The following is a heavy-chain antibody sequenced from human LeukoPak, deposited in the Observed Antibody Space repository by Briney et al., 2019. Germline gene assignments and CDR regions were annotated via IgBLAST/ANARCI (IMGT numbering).Heavy chain of an antibody. V-gene: IGHV3-48*01. D-gene: IGHD5-12*01. CDR2: ITRSSSPI. CDR1: GFTFSTYG. CDR3: ARDNAGYDY. Sequence: GGSLRLSCVASGFTFSTYGMNWVRQAPGKGLEWLSYITRSSSPIYYADSVKGRFTTSRDNARNSLYLQMNSLRAEDTAVYYCARDNAGYDYWGQGTLVTVSS. J-gene: IGHJ4*02.